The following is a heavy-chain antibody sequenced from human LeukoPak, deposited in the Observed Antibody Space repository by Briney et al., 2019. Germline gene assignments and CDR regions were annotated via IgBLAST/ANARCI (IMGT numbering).Heavy chain of an antibody. J-gene: IGHJ5*01. Sequence: PSETLSLSCDACGGSFSSCNMYWGWIRPPPGKGLEWIVRIYESARSFYNPSLNGRASMSVDTSKNQFSLHLPSVTAADTAVYYGARRTGDSNGRWFDSLGEGKLCTVS. V-gene: IGHV4-39*01. CDR2: IYESARS. CDR1: GGSFSSCNMY. D-gene: IGHD2-21*02. CDR3: ARRTGDSNGRWFDS.